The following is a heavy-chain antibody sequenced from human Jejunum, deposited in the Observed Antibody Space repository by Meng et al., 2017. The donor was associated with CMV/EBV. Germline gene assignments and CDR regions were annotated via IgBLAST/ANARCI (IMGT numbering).Heavy chain of an antibody. CDR1: FTFSYYF. V-gene: IGHV3-21*01. CDR3: ARDQFCSTTNCAHKT. Sequence: FTFSYYFMSGVRQAPGKGLEWVASILSDTGYIYSADSVKGRFIISRDNAKKSLYLQMNSLRVEDTAVYYCARDQFCSTTNCAHKTWGQGTLVTVSS. J-gene: IGHJ1*01. D-gene: IGHD2-2*01. CDR2: ILSDTGYI.